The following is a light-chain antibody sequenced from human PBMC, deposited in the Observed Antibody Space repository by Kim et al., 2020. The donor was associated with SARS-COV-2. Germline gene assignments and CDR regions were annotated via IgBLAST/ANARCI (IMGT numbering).Light chain of an antibody. V-gene: IGKV2-28*01. CDR1: QSLLHSNGYNY. CDR2: LGS. J-gene: IGKJ4*01. CDR3: MQALQTPLS. Sequence: DIVMTQSPLSLPVTPGEPASISCRSSQSLLHSNGYNYLDWYLQKPGQSPHLLIYLGSNRASGVPDRFSGSGSGIDFTLKISRVEAEDVGVYYCMQALQTPLSFGGGTKVDIK.